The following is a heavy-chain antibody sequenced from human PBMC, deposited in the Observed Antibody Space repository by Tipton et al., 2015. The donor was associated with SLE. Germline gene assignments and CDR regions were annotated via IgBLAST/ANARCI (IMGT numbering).Heavy chain of an antibody. D-gene: IGHD3-22*01. CDR1: GDSIRTSAYY. CDR3: ARVGHGFDSSGYNSHYYYYMDV. J-gene: IGHJ6*03. Sequence: LRLSCTLSGDSIRTSAYYWSWIRQPAGKGLEWIGRIFHSGSTTYSPSFKSRVSTSVDTSKNQFSLRLYSVTPADTAVYYCARVGHGFDSSGYNSHYYYYMDVWGKGTTVTVSS. V-gene: IGHV4-61*02. CDR2: IFHSGST.